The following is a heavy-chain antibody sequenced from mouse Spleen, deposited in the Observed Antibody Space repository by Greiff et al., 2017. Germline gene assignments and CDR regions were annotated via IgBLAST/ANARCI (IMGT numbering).Heavy chain of an antibody. D-gene: IGHD4-1*01. J-gene: IGHJ3*01. V-gene: IGHV1-69*01. CDR2: IDPSDSYT. CDR3: ARWDDWGGAY. Sequence: QVQLQQPGAELVMPGASVKLSCKASGYTFTSYWMHWVKQRPGQGLEWIGEIDPSDSYTNYNQKFKGKATLTVDKSSSTAYMQLSSLTSEDSAVYYCARWDDWGGAYWGQGTLVTVSA. CDR1: GYTFTSYW.